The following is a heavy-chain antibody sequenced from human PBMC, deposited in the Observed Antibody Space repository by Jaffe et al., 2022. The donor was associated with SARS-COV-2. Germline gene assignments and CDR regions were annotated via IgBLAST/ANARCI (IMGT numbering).Heavy chain of an antibody. J-gene: IGHJ3*02. CDR1: GFTFSAYW. Sequence: EVQLVESGGGLVQPGGSLRLSCAASGFTFSAYWMHWVRQVPGRGLLWVSRITTDGSTTDADSVKGRFTISRDNAKNTLDLQMNSLRAEDTAVYYCVRNGGLGAFDIWGHGTMVTVSS. CDR2: ITTDGSTT. D-gene: IGHD3-16*01. CDR3: VRNGGLGAFDI. V-gene: IGHV3-74*01.